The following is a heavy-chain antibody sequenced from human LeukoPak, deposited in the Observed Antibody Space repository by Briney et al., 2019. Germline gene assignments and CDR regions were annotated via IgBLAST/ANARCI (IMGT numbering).Heavy chain of an antibody. V-gene: IGHV1-69*13. Sequence: SVKVSCKASGYTFTGYYMHWVRQAPGQGLEWMGGIIPIFGTANYAQKFQGRVTITADESTSTAYMELSSLRSEDTAVYYCARDQLNDYGVYYFDYWGQGTLVTVSS. CDR2: IIPIFGTA. CDR1: GYTFTGYY. J-gene: IGHJ4*02. D-gene: IGHD4-17*01. CDR3: ARDQLNDYGVYYFDY.